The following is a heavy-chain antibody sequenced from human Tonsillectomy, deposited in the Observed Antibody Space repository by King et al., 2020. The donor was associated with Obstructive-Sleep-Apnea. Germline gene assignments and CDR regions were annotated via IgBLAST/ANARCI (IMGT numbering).Heavy chain of an antibody. J-gene: IGHJ4*02. Sequence: QLQESGPGLVKPSETLSLTCTVSGDSLSSSSYYWGWIRQPPGKGLEWIGGVYYRGSTYSNPSLKSLVTISVYTSKNQFSLKLGSVTAADTAVYYCATHTTAWRPVDSWGQGTLVTVSS. V-gene: IGHV4-39*01. D-gene: IGHD1-14*01. CDR1: GDSLSSSSYY. CDR2: VYYRGST. CDR3: ATHTTAWRPVDS.